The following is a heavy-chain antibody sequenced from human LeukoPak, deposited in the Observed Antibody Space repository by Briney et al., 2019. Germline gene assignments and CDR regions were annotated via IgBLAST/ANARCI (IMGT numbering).Heavy chain of an antibody. CDR1: GFTFSNAW. Sequence: GGSLRLSCAASGFTFSNAWMSGVREAPGKGREWVGRIKSTTDGGTTDYAAPVKGRFTISRDDSKNTLYLQMNSLKTEDTAVYYCTTEAGSGWYLDYWGQGNLVTVSS. CDR3: TTEAGSGWYLDY. J-gene: IGHJ4*02. CDR2: IKSTTDGGTT. D-gene: IGHD6-19*01. V-gene: IGHV3-15*01.